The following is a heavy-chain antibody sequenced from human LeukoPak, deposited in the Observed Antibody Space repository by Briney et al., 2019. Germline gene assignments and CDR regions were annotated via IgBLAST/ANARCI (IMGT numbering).Heavy chain of an antibody. Sequence: SQTLSLTCTVSGGSISSGGYYWSWIRQHPGKGLEWSGYIYYSGSTYYNPSLKSRVTISVDTSKNQFSLKLSSVTAADTAVYYCARAPADDSSGYSPSGIDYWGQGTLVTVSS. D-gene: IGHD3-22*01. CDR2: IYYSGST. CDR1: GGSISSGGYY. CDR3: ARAPADDSSGYSPSGIDY. J-gene: IGHJ4*02. V-gene: IGHV4-31*03.